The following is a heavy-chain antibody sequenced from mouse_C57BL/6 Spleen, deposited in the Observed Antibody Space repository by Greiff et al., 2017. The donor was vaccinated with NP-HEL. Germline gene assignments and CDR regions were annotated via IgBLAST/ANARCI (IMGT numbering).Heavy chain of an antibody. D-gene: IGHD2-4*01. V-gene: IGHV1-26*01. Sequence: EVQLQQSGPELVKPGASVKISCKASGYTFTDYYMNWVKQSHGKSLEWIGDINPNNGGTSYNQKFKGKATLTVDKSSSTAYMELRSLTSEDSAVYYCAIDPTHYYDYDGFAYWGQGTLVTVSA. CDR2: INPNNGGT. CDR1: GYTFTDYY. CDR3: AIDPTHYYDYDGFAY. J-gene: IGHJ3*01.